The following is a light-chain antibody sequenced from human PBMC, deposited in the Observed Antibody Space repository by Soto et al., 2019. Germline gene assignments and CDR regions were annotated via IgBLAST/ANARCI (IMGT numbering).Light chain of an antibody. V-gene: IGLV2-23*01. Sequence: QSALTQPASVSGSPGQSITISCIGTSSDVGAYDLVYWYQQHPGTAPRLIIYENLRRPSGIDSRFSGSKSGNTASLTISGLRAEDDGNYHWSSYAGNRMFVFGGGTKLTVL. CDR1: SSDVGAYDL. J-gene: IGLJ3*02. CDR2: ENL. CDR3: SSYAGNRMFV.